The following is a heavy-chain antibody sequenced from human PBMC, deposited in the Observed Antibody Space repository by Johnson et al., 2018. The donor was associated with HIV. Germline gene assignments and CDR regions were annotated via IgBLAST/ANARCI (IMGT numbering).Heavy chain of an antibody. Sequence: VQLVESGGGVVQPGRSLRLSCAASGFTFSSYAMHWVRQAPGKGLEWVAVISYDGSNKYYADSVKGRFTISRDNSKNTLYLQMNSLRAEDTAVYYCARCMIVVVITYAFDIWGQGTMVTVSS. D-gene: IGHD3-22*01. CDR2: ISYDGSNK. CDR1: GFTFSSYA. J-gene: IGHJ3*02. V-gene: IGHV3-30-3*01. CDR3: ARCMIVVVITYAFDI.